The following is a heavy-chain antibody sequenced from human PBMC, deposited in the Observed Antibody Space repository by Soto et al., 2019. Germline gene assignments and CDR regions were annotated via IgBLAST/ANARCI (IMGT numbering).Heavy chain of an antibody. J-gene: IGHJ4*02. CDR1: GFTFSGYA. Sequence: GGSLRLSCAASGFTFSGYAMNWVRQAPGKGLEWVALISYDGSNEYYADSVKGRFTISRDSSKNTLYLQMNSLRAADTAVYYCGRCTSTSCHLGSDYWRQGTLVTVSS. D-gene: IGHD2-2*01. CDR3: GRCTSTSCHLGSDY. CDR2: ISYDGSNE. V-gene: IGHV3-30-3*01.